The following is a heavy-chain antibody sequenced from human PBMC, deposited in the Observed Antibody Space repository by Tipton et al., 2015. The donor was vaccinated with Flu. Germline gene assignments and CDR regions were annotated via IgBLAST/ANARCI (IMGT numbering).Heavy chain of an antibody. V-gene: IGHV1-18*01. CDR2: ISAYTGNT. D-gene: IGHD2-2*01. CDR3: ARDMPQGIVVIPPAKRFDY. J-gene: IGHJ4*02. CDR1: GYTFSSYG. Sequence: QVQLVQSGADVKKPGDSVKVSCKASGYTFSSYGISWVRQAPGQGLEWMGWISAYTGNTNYARKFQGRVTMTTDPSTSTAYMELRSLKSDDTALYYCARDMPQGIVVIPPAKRFDYWGQGTLVTVSS.